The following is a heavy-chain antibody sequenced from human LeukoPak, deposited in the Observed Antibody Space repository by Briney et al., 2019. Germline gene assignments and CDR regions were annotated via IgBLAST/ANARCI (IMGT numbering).Heavy chain of an antibody. Sequence: GGSLRLSCAASGFTFSGYSMNWVRQAPGKGLEWISYISQSSTYIYSADSVRGRFTISRDNAKNSLYLQMDSLRAEDTAMYFCARDRTEKARIGGMDVWGQGTTVTVSS. CDR2: ISQSSTYI. V-gene: IGHV3-21*06. CDR1: GFTFSGYS. J-gene: IGHJ6*02. D-gene: IGHD5-12*01. CDR3: ARDRTEKARIGGMDV.